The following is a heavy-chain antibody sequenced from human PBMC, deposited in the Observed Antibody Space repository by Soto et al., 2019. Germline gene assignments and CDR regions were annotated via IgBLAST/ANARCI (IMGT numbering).Heavy chain of an antibody. CDR2: IIPIFGTA. CDR1: GGTFSSYA. CDR3: AKVSRNTAMDYNWFDP. D-gene: IGHD5-18*01. Sequence: GASVKVSCKASGGTFSSYAISGVRQAPGQGLEWMGGIIPIFGTANYAQKFQGRVTITADESTSTAYMELSSLRSEDTAVYYCAKVSRNTAMDYNWFDPWGQGTRVTVSS. V-gene: IGHV1-69*13. J-gene: IGHJ5*02.